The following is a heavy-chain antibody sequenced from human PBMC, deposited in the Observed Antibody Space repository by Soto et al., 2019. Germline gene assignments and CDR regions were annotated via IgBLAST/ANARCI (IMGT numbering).Heavy chain of an antibody. D-gene: IGHD4-17*01. Sequence: ASVKLSCKASGYTFTSYDINWARQATGQGLEWMGWMNPNSGNTGYAQKFQGRVTMTRDTSASTAYMELSSLRSEDTAVYYCARDGPATVTTPYYFDYWGQGTLVTVSS. CDR1: GYTFTSYD. V-gene: IGHV1-8*01. CDR3: ARDGPATVTTPYYFDY. J-gene: IGHJ4*02. CDR2: MNPNSGNT.